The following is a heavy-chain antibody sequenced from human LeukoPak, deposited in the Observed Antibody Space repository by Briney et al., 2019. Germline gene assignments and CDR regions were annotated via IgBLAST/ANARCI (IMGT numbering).Heavy chain of an antibody. CDR1: GGSISRYY. J-gene: IGHJ5*02. Sequence: SETLSLTCTVSGGSISRYYWSWIRQPPGKGLEWIGHIYYTGGTNYNPSLKSRVTISVDTSKNQFSLKLNSVTAADTAVYYCARENGLSHSRRFDPWGQGTLVTVSS. CDR3: ARENGLSHSRRFDP. V-gene: IGHV4-59*01. D-gene: IGHD2-8*01. CDR2: IYYTGGT.